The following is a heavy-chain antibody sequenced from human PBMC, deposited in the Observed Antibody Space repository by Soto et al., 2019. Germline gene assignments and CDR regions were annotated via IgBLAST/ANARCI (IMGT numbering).Heavy chain of an antibody. V-gene: IGHV3-30*18. Sequence: QVQLVESGGGVVQPGRSLRLSCAASGFTFSSYGMHWVRQAPGKGLEWGAVISYDGSNKYYADSVKGRFTISRDNSKNTLYLQMNSLRAEDTSVYYCAKDDYDSSGYYVGYFDYWGQGTLVTVSS. CDR3: AKDDYDSSGYYVGYFDY. J-gene: IGHJ4*02. CDR1: GFTFSSYG. D-gene: IGHD3-22*01. CDR2: ISYDGSNK.